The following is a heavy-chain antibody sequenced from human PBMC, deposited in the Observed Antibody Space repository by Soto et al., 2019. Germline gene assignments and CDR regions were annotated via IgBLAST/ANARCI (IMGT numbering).Heavy chain of an antibody. V-gene: IGHV3-33*01. J-gene: IGHJ4*02. D-gene: IGHD6-19*01. Sequence: QPGGSLRLSCAASGFTFSSYGMHWVRQAPGKGLEWVAVIWYDGSNKYYADSVKGRFTISRDNSKNTLYLQMNSLRAEDTAVYYCARGSGPTHKAIDYWGQGTLVTVSS. CDR1: GFTFSSYG. CDR3: ARGSGPTHKAIDY. CDR2: IWYDGSNK.